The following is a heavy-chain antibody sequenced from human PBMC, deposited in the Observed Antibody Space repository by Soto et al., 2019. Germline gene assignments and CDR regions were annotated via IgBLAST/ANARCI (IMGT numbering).Heavy chain of an antibody. CDR3: VREGHYYFDY. Sequence: GGSLRLSCAASGFTLSAYEMHWVRQDTGQGLEWVSYISKSGGTTYYADSVKGRFTISRDDAKNSVYLQMSSLRPEDMAVYRCVREGHYYFDYWGQGALVTVSS. J-gene: IGHJ4*02. CDR2: ISKSGGTT. V-gene: IGHV3-48*03. CDR1: GFTLSAYE.